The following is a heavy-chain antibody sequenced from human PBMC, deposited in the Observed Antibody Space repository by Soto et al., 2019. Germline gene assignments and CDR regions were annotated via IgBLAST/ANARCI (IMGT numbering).Heavy chain of an antibody. CDR1: GFTFTTYA. V-gene: IGHV3-23*01. J-gene: IGHJ4*02. Sequence: LESGGGLVQPGGSLRLSCAASGFTFTTYAMGWVRQAPGKGLEWVSSISGSGAGTFYADSVKGRFTISRDNAKKMVYLQMNGLRADDTALYYCAKEALTVAGNNFDSWGQGTLVTVSS. CDR2: ISGSGAGT. CDR3: AKEALTVAGNNFDS. D-gene: IGHD6-19*01.